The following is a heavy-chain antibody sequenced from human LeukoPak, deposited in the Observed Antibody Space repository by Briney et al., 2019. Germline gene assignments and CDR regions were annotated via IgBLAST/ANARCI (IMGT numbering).Heavy chain of an antibody. CDR3: ARDGTAAGLYFDL. Sequence: GGSLRLPCEVSGFTFTDYWMNWGRQAPGKGPEWVASIRQDGSEKTYVDSVKGRFTISRDNTKNSLSLQLNGLRAEDTAVYYCARDGTAAGLYFDLWGQGTLVTVSS. CDR2: IRQDGSEK. V-gene: IGHV3-7*01. J-gene: IGHJ4*01. D-gene: IGHD6-13*01. CDR1: GFTFTDYW.